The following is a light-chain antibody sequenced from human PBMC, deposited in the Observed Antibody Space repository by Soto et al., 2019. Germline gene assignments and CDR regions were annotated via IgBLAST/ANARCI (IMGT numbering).Light chain of an antibody. V-gene: IGKV3-20*01. J-gene: IGKJ2*01. CDR1: QSVSSSY. CDR2: GAS. CDR3: HQYDNTPQT. Sequence: EIVLTQSPGTLSLSPGERATLSCRASQSVSSSYLAWYQQKAGQAPRLLIYGASNRATGIPDRFSGSGSGTDFSLTISRLEPEDFAVYYCHQYDNTPQTFGQGTKV.